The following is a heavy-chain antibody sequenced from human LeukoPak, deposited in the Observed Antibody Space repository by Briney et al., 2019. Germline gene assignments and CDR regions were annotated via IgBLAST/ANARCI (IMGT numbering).Heavy chain of an antibody. CDR2: IKSKSEGGTT. CDR1: GLTFNNAW. Sequence: GGSLRLSCAASGLTFNNAWLSWVRQAPGKGLEWVGRIKSKSEGGTTDYAAPVKGRFAIPRDHSKSTLYLQLNSLKIEDTAVYYCTTDPNHPDAFDIWGQGTTVTVSS. V-gene: IGHV3-15*01. CDR3: TTDPNHPDAFDI. D-gene: IGHD1-14*01. J-gene: IGHJ3*02.